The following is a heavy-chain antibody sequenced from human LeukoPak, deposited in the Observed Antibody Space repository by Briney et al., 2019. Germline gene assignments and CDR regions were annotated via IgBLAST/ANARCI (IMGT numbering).Heavy chain of an antibody. Sequence: SVKVSCKVSGYTLTELSMHWVRQAPGQGLEWMGGIIPIFGTANYAQKFQGRVTITADESTSTAYMELSSLRSEDTAVYYCARVLYSYGAYYFDYWGQGTLVTVSS. CDR1: GYTLTELS. D-gene: IGHD5-18*01. V-gene: IGHV1-69*13. CDR3: ARVLYSYGAYYFDY. CDR2: IIPIFGTA. J-gene: IGHJ4*02.